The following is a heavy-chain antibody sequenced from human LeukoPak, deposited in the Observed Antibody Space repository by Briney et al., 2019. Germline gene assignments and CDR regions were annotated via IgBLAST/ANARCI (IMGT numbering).Heavy chain of an antibody. Sequence: ASVKVSCKASGYTFTSYGISWVRQAPGQGLEWMGWISAYSGNTNYAQKLQGRVTMTTDTSTSTAHMELRSLRSDDTAVYYCARDLFGYDSSGYGGDYWGQGTLVTVSS. CDR3: ARDLFGYDSSGYGGDY. V-gene: IGHV1-18*01. J-gene: IGHJ4*02. CDR2: ISAYSGNT. CDR1: GYTFTSYG. D-gene: IGHD3-22*01.